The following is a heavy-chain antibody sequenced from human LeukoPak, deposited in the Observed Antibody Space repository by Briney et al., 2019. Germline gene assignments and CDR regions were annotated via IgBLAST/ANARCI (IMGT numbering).Heavy chain of an antibody. D-gene: IGHD3-9*01. CDR1: GYTFTGYY. V-gene: IGHV1-2*02. CDR2: INPNSGGT. Sequence: ASVKVSCKASGYTFTGYYMHWVRQAPGQGLEWMGWINPNSGGTKNTQKFQGRVTVTRDTSISTAYMELSRLRSDDTAVYYCARGKRSGLLRYFDWLPEILDYWGQGTLVSVSS. J-gene: IGHJ4*02. CDR3: ARGKRSGLLRYFDWLPEILDY.